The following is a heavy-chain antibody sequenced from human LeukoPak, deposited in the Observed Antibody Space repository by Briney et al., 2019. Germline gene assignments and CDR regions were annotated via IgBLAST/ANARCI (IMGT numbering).Heavy chain of an antibody. V-gene: IGHV1-18*01. J-gene: IGHJ4*02. Sequence: ASVKVSCKASGYTFTSYGISWVRQAPGQGLEWMGWISAYNGNTNFAQKLQGRVTMTTDTSTSTAYMDLRSLRSDDTAVYYCARDQAATNTQVRFCLDWGQGTLVTVS. CDR1: GYTFTSYG. D-gene: IGHD3-9*01. CDR2: ISAYNGNT. CDR3: ARDQAATNTQVRFCLD.